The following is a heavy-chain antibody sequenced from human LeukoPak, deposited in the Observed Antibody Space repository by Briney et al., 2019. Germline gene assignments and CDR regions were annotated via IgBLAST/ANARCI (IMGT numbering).Heavy chain of an antibody. CDR1: GFSFSSYG. CDR2: ISWNSGSI. Sequence: GGSLRLSCAASGFSFSSYGMHWVRQAPGKGPEWVSGISWNSGSIGYADSVKGRFTISRDNAKNSLYLQMNSLRAEDTALYYCAKALYSSSAPYWGQGTLVTVSS. J-gene: IGHJ4*02. CDR3: AKALYSSSAPY. V-gene: IGHV3-9*01. D-gene: IGHD6-6*01.